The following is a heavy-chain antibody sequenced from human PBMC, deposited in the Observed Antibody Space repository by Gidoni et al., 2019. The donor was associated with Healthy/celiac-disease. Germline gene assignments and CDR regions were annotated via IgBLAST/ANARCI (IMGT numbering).Heavy chain of an antibody. CDR3: ARDRDIAAAGFYYYYGMDV. CDR1: GSTFTGYY. CDR2: INPNSGGT. D-gene: IGHD6-13*01. Sequence: QVQLVQSGAEVKKPGASVKVSCKASGSTFTGYYMHWVRQAPGQGLEWMGWINPNSGGTNYAQKFQGWVTMTRDTSISTAYMELSRLRSDDTAVYYCARDRDIAAAGFYYYYGMDVWGQGTTVTVSS. V-gene: IGHV1-2*04. J-gene: IGHJ6*02.